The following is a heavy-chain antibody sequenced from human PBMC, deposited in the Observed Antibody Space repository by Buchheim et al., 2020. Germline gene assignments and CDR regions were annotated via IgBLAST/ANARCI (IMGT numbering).Heavy chain of an antibody. J-gene: IGHJ6*02. CDR3: ARESIVGYSSSAEYYYYYYGMDV. V-gene: IGHV3-48*03. Sequence: EVQLVESGGGLVQPGGSLRLSCAASGFTFSSYEMNWVRQAPGKGLEWVSYISSSGSTIYYADSVKGRFTISRANAKNSLYLQMNSLRAEDTAVYYCARESIVGYSSSAEYYYYYYGMDVWGQGTT. CDR2: ISSSGSTI. CDR1: GFTFSSYE. D-gene: IGHD6-6*01.